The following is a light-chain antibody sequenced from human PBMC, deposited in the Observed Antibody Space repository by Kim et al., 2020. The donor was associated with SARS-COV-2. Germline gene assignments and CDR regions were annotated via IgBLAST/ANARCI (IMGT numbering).Light chain of an antibody. CDR2: WAS. CDR1: QSLLYSSNNKNY. J-gene: IGKJ5*01. Sequence: ATINCKSSQSLLYSSNNKNYLTWYQQKPGQPPKLLIYWASTRESGVPDRFSGSGSETNFTLTVSSLQAEDVAVYYCQQYYSPPLTFGQGTRLEIK. V-gene: IGKV4-1*01. CDR3: QQYYSPPLT.